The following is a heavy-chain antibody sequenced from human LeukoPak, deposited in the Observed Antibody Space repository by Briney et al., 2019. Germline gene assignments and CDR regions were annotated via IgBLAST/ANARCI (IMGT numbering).Heavy chain of an antibody. CDR1: GGSISSSSYY. CDR3: AGMTTRDY. CDR2: IYYSGST. V-gene: IGHV4-39*01. Sequence: KPSETLSLTCTVSGGSISSSSYYWGWIRQPPGKGLEWIGSIYYSGSTYYNPSLKSRVTISVDTSKNQFSLKLSSVTAADTAVYYCAGMTTRDYWGQGTLVTVSS. D-gene: IGHD4-11*01. J-gene: IGHJ4*02.